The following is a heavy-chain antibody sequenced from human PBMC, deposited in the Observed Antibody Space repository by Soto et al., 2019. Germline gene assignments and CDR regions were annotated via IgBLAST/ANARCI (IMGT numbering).Heavy chain of an antibody. Sequence: QITLKESGPTLVKPTQTLTLTCTFSGFSLSTSGVGVGWIRQPPGKALEWLALIYWDDDKRYSPSLKSRLTIPKDTSKSQVVLRMTSMDHVETATYYFAHRQYYDRTASSAYDVFDIWAQGIMVTVSS. CDR3: AHRQYYDRTASSAYDVFDI. D-gene: IGHD3-22*01. CDR2: IYWDDDK. CDR1: GFSLSTSGVG. J-gene: IGHJ3*02. V-gene: IGHV2-5*02.